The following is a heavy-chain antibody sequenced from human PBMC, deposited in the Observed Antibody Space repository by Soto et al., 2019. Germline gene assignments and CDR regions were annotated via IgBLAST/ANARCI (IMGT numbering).Heavy chain of an antibody. J-gene: IGHJ5*02. CDR1: GFTFSSYS. V-gene: IGHV3-21*01. D-gene: IGHD3-22*01. CDR3: ARDDSSGYWSSYNWFDP. Sequence: PGWSLRLSCAASGFTFSSYSMNWVRQAPGKGLEWVSSISSSSSYIYYADSVKGRFTISRDNAKNSLYLQMNSLRAEDTAVYYCARDDSSGYWSSYNWFDPWGQGTMVTVSS. CDR2: ISSSSSYI.